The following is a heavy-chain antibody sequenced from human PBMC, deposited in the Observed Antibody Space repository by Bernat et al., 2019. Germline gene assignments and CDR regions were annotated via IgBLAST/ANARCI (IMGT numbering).Heavy chain of an antibody. V-gene: IGHV3-33*08. CDR2: IWYDGSNK. D-gene: IGHD5-18*01. CDR1: GFTFSSYG. J-gene: IGHJ4*02. CDR3: ARALGYSYGSHFDY. Sequence: VQLLESGGGLVQPGGSLRLSCAASGFTFSSYGMHWVRQAPGKGLEWVAVIWYDGSNKYYADSVKGRFTISRDNSKNTLYLQMNSLRAEDTAVYYCARALGYSYGSHFDYWGQGTLVTVSS.